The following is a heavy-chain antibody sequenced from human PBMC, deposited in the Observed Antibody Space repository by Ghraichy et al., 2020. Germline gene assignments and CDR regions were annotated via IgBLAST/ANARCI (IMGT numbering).Heavy chain of an antibody. CDR1: DGSFSGLY. J-gene: IGHJ4*02. CDR3: ARGFFTKYFDV. V-gene: IGHV4-34*01. Sequence: SQTLSLPCAVDDGSFSGLYWTWIRHSPGKGLEWVGEVTHRGTSEYNPSLRGRVIISADASKRQFSLRLDSVTATDSGIYYCARGFFTKYFDVWGQGTQVTVSS. D-gene: IGHD2-8*01. CDR2: VTHRGTS.